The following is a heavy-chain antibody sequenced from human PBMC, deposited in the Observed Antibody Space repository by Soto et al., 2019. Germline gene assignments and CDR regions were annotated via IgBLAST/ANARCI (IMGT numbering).Heavy chain of an antibody. D-gene: IGHD6-6*01. CDR1: GGTFSSYA. CDR3: ARGRFSEYGSSYAFDI. Sequence: QVQLVQSGAEVKKPGSSVKVSCKASGGTFSSYAISWVRQAPGQGLEWMGGIIPIFGTANYAQKFQGRVPITADESTSTAYMELSSLRSEDTAVYYCARGRFSEYGSSYAFDIWGQGTMVTVSS. CDR2: IIPIFGTA. V-gene: IGHV1-69*12. J-gene: IGHJ3*02.